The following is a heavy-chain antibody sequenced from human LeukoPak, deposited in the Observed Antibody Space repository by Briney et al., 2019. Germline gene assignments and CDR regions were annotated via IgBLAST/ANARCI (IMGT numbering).Heavy chain of an antibody. CDR2: IISIFGTA. J-gene: IGHJ4*02. CDR1: GGTFSSYA. V-gene: IGHV1-69*05. Sequence: SVKVSCKASGGTFSSYAISWVRQAPGQGLEWMGGIISIFGTANYAQKFQGRVTITTDESTSTAYMELSSLRSEDTAVYYCARHNEDYDILTGQAPLFDYWGQGTLVTVSS. CDR3: ARHNEDYDILTGQAPLFDY. D-gene: IGHD3-9*01.